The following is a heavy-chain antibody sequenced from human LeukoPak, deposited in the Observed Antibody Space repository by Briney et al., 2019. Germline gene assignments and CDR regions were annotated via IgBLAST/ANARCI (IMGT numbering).Heavy chain of an antibody. J-gene: IGHJ3*02. CDR1: GGSISSYY. D-gene: IGHD4-17*01. CDR2: IYTSGST. V-gene: IGHV4-4*07. CDR3: ARGKADYGDAFDI. Sequence: NPSETLSLTCTVSGGSISSYYWNWIRQPAGKGLDWIGRIYTSGSTNYNPSLKSRVTISVDTSKNQFSLKLSSVTAADTAVYYCARGKADYGDAFDIWGQGTMVTVSS.